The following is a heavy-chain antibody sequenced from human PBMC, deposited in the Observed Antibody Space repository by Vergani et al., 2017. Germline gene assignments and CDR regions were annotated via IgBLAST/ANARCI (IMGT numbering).Heavy chain of an antibody. CDR2: IYYSGST. J-gene: IGHJ4*02. D-gene: IGHD3-10*01. CDR3: ASYYYGSGSYLGSYFDY. CDR1: GGSISSYY. V-gene: IGHV4-59*08. Sequence: QVQLQESGPGLVKPSETLSLTCTVSGGSISSYYWSWIRQPPGQGLEWIGYIYYSGSTNYNPSLKSRVTISVDTSKNQFSLKLSSVTAADTAVYYCASYYYGSGSYLGSYFDYWGQGTLVTVSS.